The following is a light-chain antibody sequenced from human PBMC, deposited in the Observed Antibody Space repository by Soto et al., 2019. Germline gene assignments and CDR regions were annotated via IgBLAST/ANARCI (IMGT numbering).Light chain of an antibody. V-gene: IGKV2-30*02. J-gene: IGKJ5*01. Sequence: VAMTQSPLSPAATRGQPGSISCTSYPSLVHSDGIAYFGWFQQRPGRSPRRLIYKVSNRDSGVPARFSGSGSGTDFALKISRVEAEDVGVYYCMQGTHWPITFGQGTRLETK. CDR3: MQGTHWPIT. CDR2: KVS. CDR1: PSLVHSDGIAY.